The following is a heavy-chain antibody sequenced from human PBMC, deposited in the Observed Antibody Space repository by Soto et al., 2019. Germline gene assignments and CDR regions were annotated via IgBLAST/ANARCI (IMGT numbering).Heavy chain of an antibody. CDR2: LIGGHYGT. J-gene: IGHJ5*02. D-gene: IGHD3-10*01. Sequence: GGSLRLSCTASGFTLQNYAMAWVRQAPGKGLEWVSTLIGGHYGTAYSYSVNGRFTVSRDNSKNCLYLQMNSLGVEDTAMYFCAKGKSTGDIDWFDPWGQGSLVTVSS. V-gene: IGHV3-23*01. CDR3: AKGKSTGDIDWFDP. CDR1: GFTLQNYA.